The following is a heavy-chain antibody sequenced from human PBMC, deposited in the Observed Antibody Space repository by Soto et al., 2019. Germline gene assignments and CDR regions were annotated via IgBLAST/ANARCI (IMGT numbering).Heavy chain of an antibody. CDR2: ISYDGSNK. Sequence: GGSLRLSCAASEFTFRNYAMTWVRQAPGKGLEWVAVISYDGSNKYYADSVKGRFTISRDNSKNTLYLQMNSLRAEDTAVYYCAGGYCSGGSCYFSAFDIWGQGTMVTVSS. CDR1: EFTFRNYA. J-gene: IGHJ3*02. D-gene: IGHD2-15*01. CDR3: AGGYCSGGSCYFSAFDI. V-gene: IGHV3-30-3*01.